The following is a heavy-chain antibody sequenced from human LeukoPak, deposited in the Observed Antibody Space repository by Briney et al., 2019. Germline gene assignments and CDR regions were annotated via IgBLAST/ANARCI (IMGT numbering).Heavy chain of an antibody. J-gene: IGHJ6*03. V-gene: IGHV3-21*01. D-gene: IGHD3-10*01. CDR3: ARDQGSGSYNYYYYMDV. CDR1: GFTFSSYS. Sequence: GGSLRLSCAASGFTFSSYSMNWVRPAPGKGLEWVSSISSSSSYIYYADSVKGRFTISRDNAKNSLYLQMNSLRAEDTAVYYCARDQGSGSYNYYYYMDVWGKGTTVTVSS. CDR2: ISSSSSYI.